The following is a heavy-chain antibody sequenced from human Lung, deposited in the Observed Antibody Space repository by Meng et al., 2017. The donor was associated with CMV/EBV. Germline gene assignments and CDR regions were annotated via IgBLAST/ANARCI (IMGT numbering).Heavy chain of an antibody. D-gene: IGHD2-2*01. CDR2: INPNSGGT. CDR3: ARVDCSSTSCYLLDGWFDP. CDR1: GYTFTGYY. J-gene: IGHJ5*02. Sequence: ASVXVSXKASGYTFTGYYMHWVRQAPGQGLEWMGWINPNSGGTNYAQKFQGRVTMTRDTSISTAYMELSRLGSDDTAVYYCARVDCSSTSCYLLDGWFDPWXQRTLVTVSS. V-gene: IGHV1-2*02.